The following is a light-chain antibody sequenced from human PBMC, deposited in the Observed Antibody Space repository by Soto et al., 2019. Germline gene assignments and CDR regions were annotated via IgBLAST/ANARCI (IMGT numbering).Light chain of an antibody. V-gene: IGLV2-14*01. CDR3: SSYTTRTPVV. J-gene: IGLJ2*01. CDR1: SSDVGNYNY. Sequence: QSVLTQPASVSGSPGQSITISCTGTSSDVGNYNYVSWYQQHPGKAPKLMIYQVSNRPSGVSNRFSGSKSGNTASLTISGLQAEDEADYYCSSYTTRTPVVFGGGTKLTVL. CDR2: QVS.